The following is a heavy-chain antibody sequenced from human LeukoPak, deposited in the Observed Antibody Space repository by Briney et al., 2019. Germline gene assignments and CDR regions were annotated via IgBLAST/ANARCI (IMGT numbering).Heavy chain of an antibody. J-gene: IGHJ6*03. CDR3: ARDMYWGSGYDYYFYMDV. Sequence: SETLSLTCTVSGGSISSYYWSWIRQPAGKGLEWIGRIYTSGSTNYNPSLKSRVTVSVDTSNNQFSLKLSSVTAADTAVYYCARDMYWGSGYDYYFYMDVWGKGTTVTVSS. CDR1: GGSISSYY. CDR2: IYTSGST. D-gene: IGHD3-16*01. V-gene: IGHV4-4*07.